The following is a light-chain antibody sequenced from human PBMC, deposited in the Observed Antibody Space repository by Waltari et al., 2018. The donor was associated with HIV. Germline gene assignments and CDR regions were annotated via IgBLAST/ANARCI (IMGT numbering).Light chain of an antibody. CDR2: TNN. Sequence: QSVLTQPPSVSGAPGQRVTISCTGSNSNIGAGYDVHWFQQLPGTAPNLLIYTNNNRPSGVPDRFSASKSDASASLAIAGLQVEDEADYYCQSYDSGLSGVIFGGGTKLTVL. J-gene: IGLJ2*01. CDR1: NSNIGAGYD. V-gene: IGLV1-40*01. CDR3: QSYDSGLSGVI.